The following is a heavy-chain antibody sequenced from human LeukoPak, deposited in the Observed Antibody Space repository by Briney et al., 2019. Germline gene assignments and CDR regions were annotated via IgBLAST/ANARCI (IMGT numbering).Heavy chain of an antibody. CDR1: GFTFSSYG. J-gene: IGHJ4*02. Sequence: GGPLRLSCAASGFTFSSYGMHWVRQPPGKGLEWVGFVSYDGSKKFYADFVKGRFSISRDNSKNTLYVQMNSLGAEDTALYYCAKLGFDSSGSHALVDYWGQGTPDTLSS. CDR2: VSYDGSKK. CDR3: AKLGFDSSGSHALVDY. V-gene: IGHV3-30*18. D-gene: IGHD3-22*01.